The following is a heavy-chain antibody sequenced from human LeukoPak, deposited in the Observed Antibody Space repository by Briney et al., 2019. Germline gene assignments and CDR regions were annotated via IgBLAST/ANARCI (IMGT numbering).Heavy chain of an antibody. J-gene: IGHJ4*02. CDR2: ISSSSSYI. Sequence: GGSLRLSCAASGFTFTSYTMNWVRQAPGKGLEWVSSISSSSSYIYYADSVKGRFTISRDNAKNSLYLQMNSLRAEDTAVYYCAREALLIPFDYWGQGTLVTVSS. CDR3: AREALLIPFDY. V-gene: IGHV3-21*01. D-gene: IGHD1-26*01. CDR1: GFTFTSYT.